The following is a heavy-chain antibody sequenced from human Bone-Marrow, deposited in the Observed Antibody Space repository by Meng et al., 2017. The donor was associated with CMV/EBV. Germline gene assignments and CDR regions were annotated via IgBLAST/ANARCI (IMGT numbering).Heavy chain of an antibody. CDR1: GFTFSSYG. V-gene: IGHV3-30*02. CDR3: AKGVSGYYGSGSSYYFDY. D-gene: IGHD3-10*01. Sequence: GESLKISCAASGFTFSSYGMHWVRQAPGKGLEWVAFIRYDGSNKYYADSVKGRFTISRDNSKNTLYLQMNSLRAEDTAVYYCAKGVSGYYGSGSSYYFDYWGQGTLVTVSS. J-gene: IGHJ4*02. CDR2: IRYDGSNK.